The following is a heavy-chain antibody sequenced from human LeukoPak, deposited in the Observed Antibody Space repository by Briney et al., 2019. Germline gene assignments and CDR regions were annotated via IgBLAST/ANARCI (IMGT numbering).Heavy chain of an antibody. CDR3: AHRRAYDFWSGGAEWFGP. CDR2: TYWNDDK. Sequence: SAPTLVNPTQTLTLTCTFSGFSRRKSGVGVGWIRQPPGKALEWLALTYWNDDKRYSPSLKSRLTVTKGTSKNQVVLTMTNMDPVDTATYYCAHRRAYDFWSGGAEWFGPWGQGTLVTVSS. CDR1: GFSRRKSGVG. J-gene: IGHJ5*02. V-gene: IGHV2-5*01. D-gene: IGHD3-3*01.